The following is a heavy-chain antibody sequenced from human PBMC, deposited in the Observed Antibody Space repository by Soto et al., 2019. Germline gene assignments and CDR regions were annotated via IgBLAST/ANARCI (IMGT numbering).Heavy chain of an antibody. CDR1: GGSISSSSYY. V-gene: IGHV4-39*01. CDR2: IYYSGST. D-gene: IGHD6-19*01. J-gene: IGHJ4*02. Sequence: SETLSLTCTVSGGSISSSSYYWGWIRQPPGKGLEWIGSIYYSGSTYYNPSLKSRVTISVDTSKNQFSLKLSSVTAADTAVYYCARRKKQWLDERPFDYWGQGTLVTVSS. CDR3: ARRKKQWLDERPFDY.